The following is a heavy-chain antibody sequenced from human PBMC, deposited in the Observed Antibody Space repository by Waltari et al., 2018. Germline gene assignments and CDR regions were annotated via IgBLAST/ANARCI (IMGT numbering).Heavy chain of an antibody. Sequence: QVQLQQWGAGLLKPSETLSLTCAVYGGSFSGYYWSWIRPPPGKGLEWIGEINHSVSTNSNPTLNSRVTISVDTSKNQCSLNLSSVTAADTAVYYCARGLDALSAFDIWGQGTMVTVSS. J-gene: IGHJ3*02. CDR2: INHSVST. V-gene: IGHV4-34*01. CDR3: ARGLDALSAFDI. CDR1: GGSFSGYY.